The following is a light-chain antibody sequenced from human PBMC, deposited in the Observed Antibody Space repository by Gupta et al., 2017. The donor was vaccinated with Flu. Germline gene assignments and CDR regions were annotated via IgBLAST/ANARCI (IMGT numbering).Light chain of an antibody. CDR3: QKFNGAPLT. J-gene: IGKJ4*01. CDR2: AAS. Sequence: PSSLSASVGDRITITCRASQDIRDSLAWYQHKPGKGPSLLIYAASTLHSGVPSRFGGSGSGTEFTLTISSLQPEDVATYYCQKFNGAPLTFGGGTKVEI. V-gene: IGKV1-27*01. CDR1: QDIRDS.